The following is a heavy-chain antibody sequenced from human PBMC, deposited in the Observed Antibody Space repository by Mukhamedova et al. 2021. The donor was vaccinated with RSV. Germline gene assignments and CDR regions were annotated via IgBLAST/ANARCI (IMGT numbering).Heavy chain of an antibody. Sequence: EWMGWINPNSGGTNYAQKFQGWVTMTRDTSISTAYMELSRLRSDDTAVYYCARGTTGNYDAFDIWGQGTMVTVSS. J-gene: IGHJ3*02. CDR3: ARGTTGNYDAFDI. D-gene: IGHD1-1*01. CDR2: INPNSGGT. V-gene: IGHV1-2*04.